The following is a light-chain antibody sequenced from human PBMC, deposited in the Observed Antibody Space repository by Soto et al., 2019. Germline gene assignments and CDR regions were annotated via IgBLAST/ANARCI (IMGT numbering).Light chain of an antibody. Sequence: DIQMTQSPSTLSASVGDRVTITCRASQSISSWLAWYQQKPGKAPKLLIYKASSLQTGVPSRFSGSGSGTEFTLTISSLQPDGFATYYCEQDHGYPLTSGGGTKVEIK. CDR2: KAS. CDR1: QSISSW. J-gene: IGKJ4*01. V-gene: IGKV1-5*03. CDR3: EQDHGYPLT.